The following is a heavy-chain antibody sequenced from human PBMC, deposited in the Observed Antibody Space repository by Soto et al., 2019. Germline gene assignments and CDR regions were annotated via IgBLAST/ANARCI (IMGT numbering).Heavy chain of an antibody. CDR3: AHRGYGDYPRDNWFDP. V-gene: IGHV2-5*01. Sequence: QITLKESGPTLVKPTQALTLTCSFSGFSLSTGGRGVGWIRQPPGKALEWLAVIYWNDDKRFSPSLKSRLTITMDTSKNQVVLTMTNMDPVDTATYYCAHRGYGDYPRDNWFDPWGQGTLVTFSS. CDR1: GFSLSTGGRG. CDR2: IYWNDDK. J-gene: IGHJ5*02. D-gene: IGHD4-17*01.